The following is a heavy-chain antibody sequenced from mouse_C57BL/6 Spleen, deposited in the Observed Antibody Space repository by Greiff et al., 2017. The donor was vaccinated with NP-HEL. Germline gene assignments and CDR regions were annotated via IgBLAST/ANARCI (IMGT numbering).Heavy chain of an antibody. Sequence: QVQLQQPGTELVKPGASVKLSCKASGYTFTSYWMHWVKQRPGQGLEWIGNINPSNGGTNYNEKFKSKATLTVDKSSSTAYIQLSSLTSEDSAVYYCARCAPLYWYFDVWGTGTTVTASS. V-gene: IGHV1-53*01. CDR2: INPSNGGT. CDR3: ARCAPLYWYFDV. D-gene: IGHD6-1*01. J-gene: IGHJ1*03. CDR1: GYTFTSYW.